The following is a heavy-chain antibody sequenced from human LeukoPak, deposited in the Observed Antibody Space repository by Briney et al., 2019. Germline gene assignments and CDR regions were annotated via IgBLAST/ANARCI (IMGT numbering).Heavy chain of an antibody. D-gene: IGHD3-10*01. J-gene: IGHJ5*02. CDR2: ISGSGGST. V-gene: IGHV3-23*01. Sequence: GGCLRLSCAASGFTFSSYAMSWVRQAPGKGLEWVSAISGSGGSTYYADSVKGRFTISRDNSKNTLYLQMNSLRAEDTAVYYCAKAPTMVRGVIIGNWFDPWGQGTLVTVSS. CDR1: GFTFSSYA. CDR3: AKAPTMVRGVIIGNWFDP.